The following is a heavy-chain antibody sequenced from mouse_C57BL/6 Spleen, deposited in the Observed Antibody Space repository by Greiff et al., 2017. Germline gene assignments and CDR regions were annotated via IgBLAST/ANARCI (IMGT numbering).Heavy chain of an antibody. V-gene: IGHV1-80*01. J-gene: IGHJ2*01. Sequence: QVQLQQSGAELVKPGASVKISCKASGYAFSSYWMNWVKQRPGKGLEWIGQIYPGDGDTNYNGKFKGKATLTADKSSSTAYMQLSSLTSEYAAVXFCASSGDSVYFDYWGQGTTLTVSS. CDR2: IYPGDGDT. CDR3: ASSGDSVYFDY. CDR1: GYAFSSYW. D-gene: IGHD3-1*01.